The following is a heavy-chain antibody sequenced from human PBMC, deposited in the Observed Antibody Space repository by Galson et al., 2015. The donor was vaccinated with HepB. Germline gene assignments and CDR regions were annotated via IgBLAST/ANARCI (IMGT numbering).Heavy chain of an antibody. CDR2: ISYDGSNK. Sequence: SLRLSCAASGFTFSSYGMHWVRQAPGKGLEWVAVISYDGSNKYYADSVKGRFTISRDNSKNTLYLQMNSLRAEDTAVYYCAKGAQAQIGDAFDIWGQGTMVTVSS. D-gene: IGHD3-16*01. CDR1: GFTFSSYG. J-gene: IGHJ3*02. V-gene: IGHV3-30*18. CDR3: AKGAQAQIGDAFDI.